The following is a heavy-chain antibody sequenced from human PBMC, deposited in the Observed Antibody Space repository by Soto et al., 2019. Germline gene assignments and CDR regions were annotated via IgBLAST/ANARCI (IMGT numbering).Heavy chain of an antibody. CDR3: ARVLKYCTNGVCYLVKNSSGWLAFDY. CDR2: IIPIFGTA. V-gene: IGHV1-69*13. J-gene: IGHJ4*02. Sequence: SVKVSCKASGRTFSSYAISCVRQAPGQVLEWMGGIIPIFGTANYAQKFQGRVTITADESTSTAYMELSSLRSEDTAVYYCARVLKYCTNGVCYLVKNSSGWLAFDYWGQGTLVTVSS. CDR1: GRTFSSYA. D-gene: IGHD2-8*01.